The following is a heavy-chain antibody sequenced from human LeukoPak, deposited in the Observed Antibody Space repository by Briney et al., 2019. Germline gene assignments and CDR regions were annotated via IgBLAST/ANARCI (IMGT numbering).Heavy chain of an antibody. CDR1: GDSISSSSSY. J-gene: IGHJ4*02. CDR3: ARSRRGYSGYDHDY. Sequence: SETLSLTCTVSGDSISSSSSYWGWIRQPPGKGLEWIGSIYYSGSTYYNTSLKSRVTISVDTSKNQFSLNLNSVTAADTAVYYCARSRRGYSGYDHDYWGQGTLVTVSS. CDR2: IYYSGST. V-gene: IGHV4-39*01. D-gene: IGHD5-12*01.